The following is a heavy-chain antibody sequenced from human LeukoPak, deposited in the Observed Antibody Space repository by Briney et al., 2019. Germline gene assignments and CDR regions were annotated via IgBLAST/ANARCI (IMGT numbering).Heavy chain of an antibody. Sequence: GESLKISRKSSGYSFTSYWIGWVRPRPGEGPGWVGIIYPGDSDTRYSPSFQGQVTISADKSISTAYLQWSSLKASDTAMYYCATSNYDSSGYGAFDIWGQGTMVTVSS. J-gene: IGHJ3*02. CDR1: GYSFTSYW. CDR3: ATSNYDSSGYGAFDI. CDR2: IYPGDSDT. V-gene: IGHV5-51*01. D-gene: IGHD3-22*01.